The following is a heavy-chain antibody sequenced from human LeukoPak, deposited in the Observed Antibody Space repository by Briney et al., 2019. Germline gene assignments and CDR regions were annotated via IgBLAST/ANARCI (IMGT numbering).Heavy chain of an antibody. CDR2: ISAYNGNT. CDR1: GYTFSNYA. D-gene: IGHD3-10*01. J-gene: IGHJ4*02. Sequence: ASVKVSCKASGYTFSNYAITWVRQAPGQGLEWMGWISAYNGNTNYAQKLQGRVTMTADTSADTAYMELSSLRSEDTAVYYCATEGKMVRGLYTDYWGQGTLVTVSS. CDR3: ATEGKMVRGLYTDY. V-gene: IGHV1-18*01.